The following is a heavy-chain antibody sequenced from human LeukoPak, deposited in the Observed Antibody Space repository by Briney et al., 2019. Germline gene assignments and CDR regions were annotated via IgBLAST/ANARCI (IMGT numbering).Heavy chain of an antibody. CDR2: INIDGSNT. CDR3: ARYEIPTAAQDY. CDR1: GFTFSRYW. Sequence: GGSLRLSCAASGFTFSRYWMHWVRQAPGKGLVWVAYINIDGSNTGYADSVKGRFTISRDNAKNTLYLQMNSLRAEDTAVYYCARYEIPTAAQDYWGQGTLVTVSS. V-gene: IGHV3-74*01. J-gene: IGHJ4*02. D-gene: IGHD2-2*01.